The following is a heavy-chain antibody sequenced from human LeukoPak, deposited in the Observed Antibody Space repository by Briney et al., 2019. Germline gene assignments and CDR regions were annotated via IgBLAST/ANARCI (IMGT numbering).Heavy chain of an antibody. CDR2: IVPILGIA. CDR1: GGTFSSYA. D-gene: IGHD1-26*01. J-gene: IGHJ4*02. CDR3: ASAGIVGATALYYFDY. V-gene: IGHV1-69*04. Sequence: SVKVSCKASGGTFSSYAISWVRQAPGQGLEWMGRIVPILGIANYAQKFQGRVTIAADKSTSTAYMELSSLRSEDTAVYYCASAGIVGATALYYFDYWGQGTLVTVSS.